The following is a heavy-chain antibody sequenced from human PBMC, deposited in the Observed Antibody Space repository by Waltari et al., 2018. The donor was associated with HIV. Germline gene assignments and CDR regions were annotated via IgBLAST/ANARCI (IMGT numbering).Heavy chain of an antibody. CDR3: ARGWFYSGSDEDGLPD. D-gene: IGHD3-10*01. CDR1: GYTFTGYY. CDR2: INPNSGAT. V-gene: IGHV1-2*06. Sequence: QVQLVQSGAEVKKPGASVKVSCKASGYTFTGYYIHWVRQAPGHGLEWMGRINPNSGATHAAQKFQGRVTMTRDTSMNTAYLEMSRLRSDDTAVYYCARGWFYSGSDEDGLPDWGQGTLVTVSS. J-gene: IGHJ4*02.